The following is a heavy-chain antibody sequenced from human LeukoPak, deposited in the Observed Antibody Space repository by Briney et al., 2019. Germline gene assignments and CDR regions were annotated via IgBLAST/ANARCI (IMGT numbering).Heavy chain of an antibody. CDR2: INHSGST. V-gene: IGHV4-34*01. J-gene: IGHJ3*02. CDR3: ASRSGSYFSFDI. CDR1: GGSFSTYY. D-gene: IGHD1-26*01. Sequence: SETLSLTCAVYGGSFSTYYWSWIRQPPGKGLEWIGEINHSGSTNYNPSLKSRVTISVDTSKNHFSLKLSSVTAADTAVYYCASRSGSYFSFDIWGQGTMVTVSS.